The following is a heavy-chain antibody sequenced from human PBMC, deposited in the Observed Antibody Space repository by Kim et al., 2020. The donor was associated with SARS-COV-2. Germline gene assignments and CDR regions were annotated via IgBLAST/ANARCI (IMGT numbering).Heavy chain of an antibody. CDR3: ARAKASARGDCHKYYGLDV. CDR1: GLSFSGHD. V-gene: IGHV3-13*01. CDR2: IGTLRDT. J-gene: IGHJ6*02. D-gene: IGHD2-21*01. Sequence: GGSLRLSCAASGLSFSGHDLHWVRRSLGKGLEWISAIGTLRDTLYAESVMRRFTISREDAKNSFYLQMDSLIAGDKAVYYCARAKASARGDCHKYYGLDVWGGETRHTVS.